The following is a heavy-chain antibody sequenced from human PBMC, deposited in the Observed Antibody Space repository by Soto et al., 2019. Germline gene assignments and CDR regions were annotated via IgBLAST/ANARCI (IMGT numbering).Heavy chain of an antibody. V-gene: IGHV3-9*01. D-gene: IGHD3-10*01. CDR2: ISWNSGSI. Sequence: GGSLRLSCAASGFTFDDYAMHWVRQAPGKGLEWVSGISWNSGSIGYADSVKGRFTISRDNAKNSLYLQMNSLRAEDTALYYCAKDMANMVRGAYGMDVWGQGTTVTVYS. CDR1: GFTFDDYA. CDR3: AKDMANMVRGAYGMDV. J-gene: IGHJ6*02.